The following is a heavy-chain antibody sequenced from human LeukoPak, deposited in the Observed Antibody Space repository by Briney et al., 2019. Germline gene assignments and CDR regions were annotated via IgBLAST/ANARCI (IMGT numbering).Heavy chain of an antibody. CDR2: IYYSGST. Sequence: SETLSLTCTVSGGSISSYYWSWIRQPPGKGLEWIGYIYYSGSTNYNPSLKSRVTISVDTSKNQFSLKLSSVTAADTAVYYCARVRMATASYFDYWGQGTLVTVST. V-gene: IGHV4-59*01. CDR3: ARVRMATASYFDY. CDR1: GGSISSYY. D-gene: IGHD5-24*01. J-gene: IGHJ4*02.